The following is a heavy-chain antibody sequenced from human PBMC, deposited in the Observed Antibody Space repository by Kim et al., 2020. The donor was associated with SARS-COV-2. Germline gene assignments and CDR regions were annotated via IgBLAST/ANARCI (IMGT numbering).Heavy chain of an antibody. Sequence: YADSAQGRCTISSDNSKNLLFLQLDSLKAEETALYYCARQSYDDSGDRFDSWGQGTLVTVSS. CDR3: ARQSYDDSGDRFDS. D-gene: IGHD3-16*01. V-gene: IGHV3-53*01. J-gene: IGHJ5*01.